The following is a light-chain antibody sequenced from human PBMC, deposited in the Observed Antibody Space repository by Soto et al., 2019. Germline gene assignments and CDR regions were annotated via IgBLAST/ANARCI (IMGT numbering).Light chain of an antibody. CDR3: QQYDNSAPLS. Sequence: PGDRATLSCGASQSVRSSSVAWYQQKAGLAPRLLIYDGSSRASGIPDRFSGSGSGTDFTLTIGRLEPEDFAVYYCQQYDNSAPLSFGGGTKVEMK. V-gene: IGKV3D-20*01. CDR1: QSVRSSS. CDR2: DGS. J-gene: IGKJ4*01.